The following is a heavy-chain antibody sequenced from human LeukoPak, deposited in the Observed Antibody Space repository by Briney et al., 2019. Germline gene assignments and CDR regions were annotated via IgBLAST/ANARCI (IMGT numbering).Heavy chain of an antibody. J-gene: IGHJ4*02. D-gene: IGHD4/OR15-4a*01. CDR3: ARGADGVLNY. V-gene: IGHV1-46*01. CDR1: GYTFTNYY. CDR2: IHPSGGTT. Sequence: ASVKVSCKASGYTFTNYYIHWVRQAPGRGLEWMGLIHPSGGTTTYAQNFQGRITMTRNTSISTAYMELSSLRSEDTAVYYCARGADGVLNYWGQGTLVTVSS.